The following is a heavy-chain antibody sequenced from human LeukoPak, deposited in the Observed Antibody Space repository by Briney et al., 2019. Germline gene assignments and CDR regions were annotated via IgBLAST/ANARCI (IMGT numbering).Heavy chain of an antibody. J-gene: IGHJ4*02. D-gene: IGHD3-3*01. Sequence: ASVKVSCKASGYTFTGYYVHWVRQAPGQGLEWMGWINPNSGGTNYAQKFRGRVTMTRDTSISTAYLELSRLRSDDTAVYYCARDWSVGIRDDYWGQGTLVTVSS. CDR3: ARDWSVGIRDDY. V-gene: IGHV1-2*02. CDR1: GYTFTGYY. CDR2: INPNSGGT.